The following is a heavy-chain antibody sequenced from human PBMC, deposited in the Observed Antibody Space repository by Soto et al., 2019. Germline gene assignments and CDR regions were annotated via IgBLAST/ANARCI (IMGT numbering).Heavy chain of an antibody. V-gene: IGHV4-31*03. D-gene: IGHD3-3*01. CDR1: GGYISSGGYY. Sequence: PSETLSLTCTVSGGYISSGGYYCSWIRQHPGKGLEWIGYIYYSGSTYYNPSLKSRVTISVDTSKNPFSLKLSSVTAADTAVYYCARLRRPESIDYWGQGTLVTVSS. CDR2: IYYSGST. CDR3: ARLRRPESIDY. J-gene: IGHJ4*02.